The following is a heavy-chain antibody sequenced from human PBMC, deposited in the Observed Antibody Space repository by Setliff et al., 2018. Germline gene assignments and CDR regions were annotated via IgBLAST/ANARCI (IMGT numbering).Heavy chain of an antibody. Sequence: ASVKVSCKVSGYRLIEVSMHWVRQAPGKGLEWMGGFDPEDGETIYAQKFQGRVTMTTDTSTSTAYMELRSLRSDDTAVYYCARARYSSSWYDYYYGMDVWGQGTTVTVSS. V-gene: IGHV1-24*01. J-gene: IGHJ6*02. D-gene: IGHD6-13*01. CDR2: FDPEDGET. CDR1: GYRLIEVS. CDR3: ARARYSSSWYDYYYGMDV.